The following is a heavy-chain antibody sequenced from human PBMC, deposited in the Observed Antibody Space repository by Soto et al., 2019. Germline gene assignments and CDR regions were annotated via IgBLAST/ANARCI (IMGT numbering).Heavy chain of an antibody. Sequence: QVQLQQWGAGLLKPSETLSLTCAVYGGSFSGYYWSWIRQPPGKGLEWIGEINHSGSTNYNPSLKRRVTRSVDTSKNQFSVKLSSVTAADTAVYYCARGYIDYDFWSGYYRNNWFDPWGQGTLVTVSS. V-gene: IGHV4-34*01. CDR3: ARGYIDYDFWSGYYRNNWFDP. J-gene: IGHJ5*02. CDR1: GGSFSGYY. D-gene: IGHD3-3*01. CDR2: INHSGST.